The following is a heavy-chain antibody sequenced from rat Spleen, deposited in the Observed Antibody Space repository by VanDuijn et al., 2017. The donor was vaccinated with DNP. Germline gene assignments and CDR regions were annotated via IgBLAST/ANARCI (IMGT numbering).Heavy chain of an antibody. V-gene: IGHV2-41*01. CDR2: IWNNGGT. CDR3: ARSPETSYIYFPWAY. J-gene: IGHJ3*01. Sequence: QVQLKESGPGLVQPSQTLSLACTVSGFSLTSHHVHWVRQPPGKGLEWMGVIWNNGGTRYNSVLKSRLRISKDTSKSQVFLKMNSLQTEDTATYYCARSPETSYIYFPWAYWGQGTLVIVSS. CDR1: GFSLTSHH. D-gene: IGHD1-2*01.